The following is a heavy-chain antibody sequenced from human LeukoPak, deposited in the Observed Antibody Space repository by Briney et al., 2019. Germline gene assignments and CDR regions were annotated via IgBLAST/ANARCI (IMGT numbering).Heavy chain of an antibody. V-gene: IGHV3-33*01. D-gene: IGHD1-26*01. CDR3: ARDPGREFDY. CDR2: IWYDGSNK. CDR1: GFTFSSYG. Sequence: PGRSLRLSCAASGFTFSSYGMHWVRQAPGKGLEWVAVIWYDGSNKYYADSVKGRFTISRDNSKDTLYLQMNSLRAEDTAVYYCARDPGREFDYWGQGTLVTVSS. J-gene: IGHJ4*02.